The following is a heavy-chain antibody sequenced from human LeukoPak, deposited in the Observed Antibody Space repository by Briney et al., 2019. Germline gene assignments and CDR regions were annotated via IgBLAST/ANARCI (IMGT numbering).Heavy chain of an antibody. CDR1: GGSISSGDYY. CDR2: IYYSGST. J-gene: IGHJ4*02. Sequence: SETLSLTCTVSGGSISSGDYYWSWNRQPPGKGLEWIGYIYYSGSTYYNPSLKSRVTISVDTSKNQFSLKLSSVTAADTAVYYCARGGDLRYCSGGSCYDYFDYWGQGTLVTVSS. V-gene: IGHV4-30-4*01. CDR3: ARGGDLRYCSGGSCYDYFDY. D-gene: IGHD2-15*01.